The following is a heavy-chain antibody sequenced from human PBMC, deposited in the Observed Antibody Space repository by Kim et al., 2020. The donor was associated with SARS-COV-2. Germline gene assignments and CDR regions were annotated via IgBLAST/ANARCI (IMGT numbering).Heavy chain of an antibody. CDR2: IWYDGSNK. Sequence: GGSLRLSCAASGFTFSSYGMHWVRQAPGKGLEWVAVIWYDGSNKYYADSVKGRFTISRDNSKNTLYLQMNSLRAEDTAVYYCAREGGFGEVGGMYVWGQGATVTASS. J-gene: IGHJ6*02. CDR3: AREGGFGEVGGMYV. CDR1: GFTFSSYG. V-gene: IGHV3-33*01. D-gene: IGHD3-10*01.